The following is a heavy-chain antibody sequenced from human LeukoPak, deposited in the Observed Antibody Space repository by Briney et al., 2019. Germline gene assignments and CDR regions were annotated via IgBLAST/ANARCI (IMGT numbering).Heavy chain of an antibody. J-gene: IGHJ3*02. V-gene: IGHV3-15*01. CDR3: TTDSDSGSYSPFGVSDAFDI. D-gene: IGHD1-26*01. Sequence: PGGSLRLSCAASGFTFSNAWMSWVRQAPGKGLEWVGRIKSKTDGGTTDYAAPVKGRFTISRDDSKNTLYLQMNSLKTEDTAVYYCTTDSDSGSYSPFGVSDAFDIWGQGTMVTVSS. CDR1: GFTFSNAW. CDR2: IKSKTDGGTT.